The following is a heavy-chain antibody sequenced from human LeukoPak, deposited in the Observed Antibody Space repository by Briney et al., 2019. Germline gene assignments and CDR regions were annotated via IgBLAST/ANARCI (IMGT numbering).Heavy chain of an antibody. J-gene: IGHJ1*01. CDR2: IKQDGSEK. CDR3: ARDPWVYASPKYFQH. D-gene: IGHD2-8*01. V-gene: IGHV3-7*01. CDR1: GFTVSSNY. Sequence: GGSLRLSCAASGFTVSSNYMSWVRQAPGKGLEWVANIKQDGSEKYYVDSVKGRFTISRDNAKNSLYLQMNSLRAEDTAVYYCARDPWVYASPKYFQHWGQGTLVTVSS.